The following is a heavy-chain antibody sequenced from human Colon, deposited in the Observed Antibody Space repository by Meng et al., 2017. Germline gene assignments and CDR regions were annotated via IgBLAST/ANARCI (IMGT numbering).Heavy chain of an antibody. CDR3: ARDNLLTSGSRFCFDY. J-gene: IGHJ4*02. Sequence: LQEPGPGLVRPSETLSLTCTVSGGSVTITGYYWSWIRQSPGKGLEWIGYIYYTGTTNYNPSLKSRVTISVDTSKNQFSLKLSSVTPADTAVYFCARDNLLTSGSRFCFDYWGQGALVTVSS. D-gene: IGHD6-19*01. V-gene: IGHV4-61*08. CDR1: GGSVTITGYY. CDR2: IYYTGTT.